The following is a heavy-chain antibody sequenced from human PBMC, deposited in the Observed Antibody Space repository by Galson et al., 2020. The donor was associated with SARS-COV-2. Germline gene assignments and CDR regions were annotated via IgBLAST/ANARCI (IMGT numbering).Heavy chain of an antibody. J-gene: IGHJ4*02. CDR2: IYPGDSDT. D-gene: IGHD1-26*01. CDR1: GYTFPAYW. Sequence: GESLKISCQGSGYTFPAYWIGWVRQMPGKGLEWMGIIYPGDSDTRYSPSFQGHVTFSVDTASKTAYLQWDSLRASDTATYYCARRGSSGSSYGYYFDSWGPGTLVGVSS. V-gene: IGHV5-51*01. CDR3: ARRGSSGSSYGYYFDS.